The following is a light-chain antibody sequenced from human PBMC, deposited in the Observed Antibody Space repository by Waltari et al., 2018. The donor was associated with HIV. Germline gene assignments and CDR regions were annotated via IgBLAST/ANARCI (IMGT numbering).Light chain of an antibody. V-gene: IGLV3-1*01. CDR3: QVWDSSSAHQV. CDR2: QDS. CDR1: ELGGKY. J-gene: IGLJ1*01. Sequence: SYDLTQPPSVSVSLGQTASITFSGDELGGKYVCWYQQRPGQSPVMVIFQDSERPSGIPERFSGSNAGNTATLTISRVEAGDEADYSCQVWDSSSAHQVFGTGTKVTVL.